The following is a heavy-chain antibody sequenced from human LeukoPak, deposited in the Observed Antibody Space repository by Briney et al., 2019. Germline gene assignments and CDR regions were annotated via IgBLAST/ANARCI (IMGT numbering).Heavy chain of an antibody. V-gene: IGHV3-48*04. CDR2: ISSTTSNI. D-gene: IGHD4-23*01. Sequence: GGSLRLSCAASGFTFSSYSMNWVRQAPGKGLEWVSYISSTTSNIYYADSVKGRFTISRDNAKNSLYLQMNSLRAEDTAVYYCARDVTYYGGDWFDRWGQGTLVTVSS. CDR1: GFTFSSYS. CDR3: ARDVTYYGGDWFDR. J-gene: IGHJ5*02.